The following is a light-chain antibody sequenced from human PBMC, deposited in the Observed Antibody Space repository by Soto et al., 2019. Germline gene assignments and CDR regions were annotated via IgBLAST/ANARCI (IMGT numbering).Light chain of an antibody. J-gene: IGKJ3*01. CDR2: GAS. V-gene: IGKV3-15*01. CDR3: QQYNNWPQFT. Sequence: DIVLTQSPATLSVSLGERVSLSCRASQIISSNLAWYQQKPGQIPRLLTYGASARAAGIPARFSGSGSGTEFTLTISSLQSEDFAVYYCQQYNNWPQFTFGPGTKVDV. CDR1: QIISSN.